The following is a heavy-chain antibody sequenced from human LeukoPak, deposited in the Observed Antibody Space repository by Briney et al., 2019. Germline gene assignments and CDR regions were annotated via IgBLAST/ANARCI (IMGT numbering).Heavy chain of an antibody. CDR3: ARDPNYYDSSGHTSMDV. CDR2: ISYDGSNK. V-gene: IGHV3-30*03. J-gene: IGHJ6*03. CDR1: GFTFSSYG. D-gene: IGHD3-22*01. Sequence: QPGGSLRLSCAASGFTFSSYGMHWVRQAPGKGLEWVAVISYDGSNKYYADSVKGRFTISRDNSKNTLYLQMNSLRAEDTAVYYCARDPNYYDSSGHTSMDVWGKGTTVTVSS.